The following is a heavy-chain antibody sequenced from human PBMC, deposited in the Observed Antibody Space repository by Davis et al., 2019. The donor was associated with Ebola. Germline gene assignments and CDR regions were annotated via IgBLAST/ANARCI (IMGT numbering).Heavy chain of an antibody. Sequence: GESLKISCAASGFTFSSYAMSWVRQAPGKGLEWVAVISYDGSNKYYADSVKGRFTISRDNSKNTLYLQMNSLRAEDTAVYYCAASDYYDSSGYYPNDAFDIWGQGTMVTVSS. J-gene: IGHJ3*02. CDR3: AASDYYDSSGYYPNDAFDI. CDR2: ISYDGSNK. V-gene: IGHV3-30*03. D-gene: IGHD3-22*01. CDR1: GFTFSSYA.